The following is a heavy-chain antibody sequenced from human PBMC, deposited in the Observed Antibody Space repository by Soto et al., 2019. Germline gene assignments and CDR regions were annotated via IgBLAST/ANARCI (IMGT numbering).Heavy chain of an antibody. J-gene: IGHJ4*02. CDR2: ISGSGGST. CDR3: AKDKTVVLLYFDWLPEVFFDY. D-gene: IGHD3-9*01. Sequence: PGGSLRLSCAASGFTFSSYAMSWVRQAPGKGLEWVSAISGSGGSTYYADSVKGRFTISRDNSKNTLYLQMNSLRAEDTAVYYCAKDKTVVLLYFDWLPEVFFDYWGQGTLVTVSS. CDR1: GFTFSSYA. V-gene: IGHV3-23*01.